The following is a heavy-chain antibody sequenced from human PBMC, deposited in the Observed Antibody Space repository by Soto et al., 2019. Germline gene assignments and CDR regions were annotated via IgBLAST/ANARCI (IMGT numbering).Heavy chain of an antibody. J-gene: IGHJ4*02. Sequence: QVQLVQSGAEVKKPGASVKVSCKASGYTFTGYYMHWVRQAPGQGLEWMGWINPNSGGTNYAQKFQGWVTMTRDTSSSKAYMELSRLRSDDTAVYYCARVGDNCSGGSCYSDWGQGTLVTVSS. V-gene: IGHV1-2*04. CDR1: GYTFTGYY. CDR3: ARVGDNCSGGSCYSD. D-gene: IGHD2-15*01. CDR2: INPNSGGT.